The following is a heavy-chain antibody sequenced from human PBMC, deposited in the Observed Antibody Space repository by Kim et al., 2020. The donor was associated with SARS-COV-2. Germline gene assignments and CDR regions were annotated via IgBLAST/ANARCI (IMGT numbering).Heavy chain of an antibody. Sequence: ASVKVSCKASGYTFTSDDINWVRQATGQGLEWMGWMNPNSGNTGYAQKFQGRVTMTRNTSISTAYMELSSLRSEDTAVYYCARGVATTRKFDYWGQGTLVTVSS. CDR1: GYTFTSDD. CDR2: MNPNSGNT. J-gene: IGHJ4*02. CDR3: ARGVATTRKFDY. V-gene: IGHV1-8*01. D-gene: IGHD5-12*01.